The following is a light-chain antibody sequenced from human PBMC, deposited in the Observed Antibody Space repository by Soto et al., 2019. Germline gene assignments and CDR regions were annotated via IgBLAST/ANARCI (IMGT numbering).Light chain of an antibody. CDR2: DAS. CDR3: QQYHSDPIT. Sequence: DIQITQSPSTLSASLGDRFTITFRAIQSISSWLAWYQQKPGKAPKVLIFDASSLESGVPSRFSGSGSATDFTLTITSLQAEDVAVYYCQQYHSDPITFGQGTRLETK. CDR1: QSISSW. J-gene: IGKJ5*01. V-gene: IGKV1-5*01.